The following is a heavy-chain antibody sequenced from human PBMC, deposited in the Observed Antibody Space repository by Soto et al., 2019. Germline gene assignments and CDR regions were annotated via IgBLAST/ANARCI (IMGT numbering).Heavy chain of an antibody. Sequence: SETLSLTCPVSGGSLSRGGYYWAWIRQNPGKGLEWIGYNYYSGVTYYNPSLKSRVTISLDTSKNQFSLKLSSVTAADTAVYYCARGSSIAGPYYGMDVWGQGTTVTVS. V-gene: IGHV4-31*03. J-gene: IGHJ6*02. CDR2: NYYSGVT. D-gene: IGHD6-6*01. CDR1: GGSLSRGGYY. CDR3: ARGSSIAGPYYGMDV.